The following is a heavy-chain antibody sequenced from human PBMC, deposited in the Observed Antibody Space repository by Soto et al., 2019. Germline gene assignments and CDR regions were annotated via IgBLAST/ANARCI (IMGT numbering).Heavy chain of an antibody. D-gene: IGHD2-15*01. CDR3: ARERIDGKKFDY. CDR1: GGSINISGYY. Sequence: PSETLSLTCTVSGGSINISGYYWGWLRQPPGKGLEWIGYIYYSGSTNYNPSLKSRVTISVDTSKNQFSLKLSSVTAADTAVYYCARERIDGKKFDYWGQGTLVTVSS. J-gene: IGHJ4*02. CDR2: IYYSGST. V-gene: IGHV4-61*08.